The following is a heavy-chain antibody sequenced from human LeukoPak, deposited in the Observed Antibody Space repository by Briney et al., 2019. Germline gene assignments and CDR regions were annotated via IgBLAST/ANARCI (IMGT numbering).Heavy chain of an antibody. CDR2: IQFDGNNE. D-gene: IGHD3-10*02. Sequence: GGSLRLSCAASGFTFSSYGIHWVRQAPGKGLEGVAFIQFDGNNEYYADSVKGRFTISRDNAKNSLYLQMHSLRAEDTAVYYCAELGITMIGGVWGKGTTVTISS. CDR1: GFTFSSYG. J-gene: IGHJ6*04. V-gene: IGHV3-30*02. CDR3: AELGITMIGGV.